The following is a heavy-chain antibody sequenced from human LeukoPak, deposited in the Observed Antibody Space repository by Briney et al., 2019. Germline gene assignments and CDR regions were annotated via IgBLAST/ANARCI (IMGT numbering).Heavy chain of an antibody. CDR2: INPNSGGT. J-gene: IGHJ4*02. CDR3: ARQHDYGDYSFGY. V-gene: IGHV1-2*02. Sequence: GASVKVSCKASGYTFTGYYMHWVRQAPGQGLEWMGGINPNSGGTNYAQKFQGRVTVTRDTSISTAYMELSRLRSDDTAVYYCARQHDYGDYSFGYWGQGTLVTVSS. D-gene: IGHD4-17*01. CDR1: GYTFTGYY.